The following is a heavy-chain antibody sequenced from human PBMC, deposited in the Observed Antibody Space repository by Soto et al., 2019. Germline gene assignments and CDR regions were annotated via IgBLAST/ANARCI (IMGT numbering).Heavy chain of an antibody. Sequence: SQTLSLTCTVSGGSISSSSYYWGWIRQPPGKGLEWIGSIYYSGSTYYNPSLKSRVTISVDTSKNQFSLKLSSVTAADTAVYYCARHLTSYSSSWYLWDAPPREDYYMDVWGKGTTVTVSS. J-gene: IGHJ6*03. CDR3: ARHLTSYSSSWYLWDAPPREDYYMDV. D-gene: IGHD6-13*01. CDR1: GGSISSSSYY. V-gene: IGHV4-39*01. CDR2: IYYSGST.